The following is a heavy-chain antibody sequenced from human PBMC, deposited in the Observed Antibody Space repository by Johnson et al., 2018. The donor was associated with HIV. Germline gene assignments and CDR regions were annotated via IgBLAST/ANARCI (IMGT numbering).Heavy chain of an antibody. CDR3: AKEGRYVEGAFDI. D-gene: IGHD5-12*01. CDR2: ISYDGSNK. J-gene: IGHJ3*02. CDR1: GFTFSSYG. Sequence: QVQLVEFGGGMVQPGGSLRLSCAASGFTFSSYGMHWVRQAPGKGLEWVAVISYDGSNKYYADSVKGRFTISRDNSKNTLYLQMNSLRAEDTAVYYCAKEGRYVEGAFDIWGQGTMVTVSS. V-gene: IGHV3-30*18.